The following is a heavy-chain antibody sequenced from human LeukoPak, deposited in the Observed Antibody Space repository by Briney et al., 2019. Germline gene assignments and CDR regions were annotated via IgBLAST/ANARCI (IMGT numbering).Heavy chain of an antibody. CDR1: GYSFTYYW. D-gene: IGHD6-13*01. CDR3: ATAGIAAAGRGAFDI. Sequence: GESLKISCKGSGYSFTYYWIAWVRQMPGKGLEWMGIIYPGDSDTRYSPSFQGQVTISADKSISTAYLQWSSLKASDTAMYYCATAGIAAAGRGAFDIWGQGTMVTVSS. CDR2: IYPGDSDT. J-gene: IGHJ3*02. V-gene: IGHV5-51*01.